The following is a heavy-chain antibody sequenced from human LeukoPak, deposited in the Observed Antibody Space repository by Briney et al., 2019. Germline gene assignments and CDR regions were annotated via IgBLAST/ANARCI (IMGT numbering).Heavy chain of an antibody. CDR1: GFTFSDYA. CDR2: IYGGGTT. D-gene: IGHD1-26*01. CDR3: ARGVGPTTNDY. Sequence: PGRSLRLSCAASGFTFSDYAMHWVRQAPGKGLEWVSVIYGGGTTYYADPVKGRFTIPRDNSKNTLYLQMNSLRAEDTAVYYCARGVGPTTNDYWGQGTLVTVSS. V-gene: IGHV3-53*01. J-gene: IGHJ4*02.